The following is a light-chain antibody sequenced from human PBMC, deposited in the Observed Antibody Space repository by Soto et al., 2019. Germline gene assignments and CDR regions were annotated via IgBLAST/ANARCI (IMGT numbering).Light chain of an antibody. Sequence: DLQMTQSPSTLSASVGDSAAITCRASQSISSWLAWYQQKPGKAPKLLIYDASSLESGVPSRFSGSGSGTEFTLTISSLQPDDFATYYCQQYNSYQYTFGQGTKVDIK. V-gene: IGKV1-5*01. CDR3: QQYNSYQYT. CDR1: QSISSW. CDR2: DAS. J-gene: IGKJ2*01.